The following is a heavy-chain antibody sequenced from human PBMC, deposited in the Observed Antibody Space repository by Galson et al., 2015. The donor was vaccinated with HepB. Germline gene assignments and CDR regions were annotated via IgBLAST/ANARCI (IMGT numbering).Heavy chain of an antibody. Sequence: SVKVSCKASGYTFTGYYMHWVRQAPGQGLEWMGRINPNSGGTNYAQKFQGRVTMTRDTSISTAYMKLSRLRSDDTAVYYCARDHFTDVNWFDPWGQGTLVTVSS. CDR2: INPNSGGT. J-gene: IGHJ5*02. V-gene: IGHV1-2*06. CDR1: GYTFTGYY. D-gene: IGHD2/OR15-2a*01. CDR3: ARDHFTDVNWFDP.